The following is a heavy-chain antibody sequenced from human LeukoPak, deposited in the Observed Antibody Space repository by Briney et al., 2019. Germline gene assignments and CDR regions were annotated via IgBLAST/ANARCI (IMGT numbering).Heavy chain of an antibody. D-gene: IGHD7-27*01. V-gene: IGHV4-39*01. CDR2: IYYSGST. CDR1: GGSISSSSYY. Sequence: SETLSLTCTVSGGSISSSSYYWGWIRQPPGKGLEWIGSIYYSGSTYYNPSLKSRVTISVDTSKNQFSLKLSSVTAADTAVYYCARRALIGGTGAFDIWGQGTMVTVSS. J-gene: IGHJ3*02. CDR3: ARRALIGGTGAFDI.